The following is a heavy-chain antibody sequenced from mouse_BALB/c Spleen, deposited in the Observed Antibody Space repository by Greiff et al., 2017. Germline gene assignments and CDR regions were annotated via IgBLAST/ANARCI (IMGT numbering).Heavy chain of an antibody. CDR3: ARRVRYYVGAWFAD. V-gene: IGHV1-81*01. CDR2: LYPGSGST. J-gene: IGHJ3*01. Sequence: VQLQESGPELVKPGASVKLSCKASGYTFTDYVISWVKQRTGQGLEWIGELYPGSGSTYYNEKFKGKATLTADKSSNTAYMQLSSLTSEDSAVYFCARRVRYYVGAWFADWGQGTLVTVSA. CDR1: GYTFTDYV. D-gene: IGHD1-1*01.